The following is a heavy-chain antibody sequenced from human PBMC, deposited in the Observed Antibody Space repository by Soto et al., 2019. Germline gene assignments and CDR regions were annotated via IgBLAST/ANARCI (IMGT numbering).Heavy chain of an antibody. D-gene: IGHD6-19*01. J-gene: IGHJ4*02. CDR2: ISDSVHGA. V-gene: IGHV3-23*01. CDR1: GFTFSDHA. CDR3: ARDTGSDWSARILDF. Sequence: GALRLSCEASGFTFSDHAMSWVRRAPGKGLEWVAAISDSVHGAVYADSVKGRFTISRDNSKNTLYLQMNSLRGEDTGVYYCARDTGSDWSARILDFWGQGTVVTVSA.